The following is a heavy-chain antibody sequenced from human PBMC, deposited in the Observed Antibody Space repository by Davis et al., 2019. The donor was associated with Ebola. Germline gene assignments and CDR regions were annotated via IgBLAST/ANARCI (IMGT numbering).Heavy chain of an antibody. CDR3: TSWVPAANFDY. CDR1: GFTFSGSA. J-gene: IGHJ4*02. Sequence: GESLKISCAASGFTFSGSAMHWVRQASGKGLEWVGRIRSKANSYATACAASVKGRFTISRDDSKNTAYLQMNSLKTEDTAVYYCTSWVPAANFDYWGQGTLVTVSS. V-gene: IGHV3-73*01. CDR2: IRSKANSYAT. D-gene: IGHD2-2*01.